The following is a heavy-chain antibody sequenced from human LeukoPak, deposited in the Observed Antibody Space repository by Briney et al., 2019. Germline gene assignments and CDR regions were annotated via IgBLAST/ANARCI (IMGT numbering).Heavy chain of an antibody. J-gene: IGHJ3*02. CDR3: AVDSRNYRGAFDI. Sequence: GGSLRLSCAASGFTLSSNYMSWVRQAPGKGLEWVSVIYIGGSTYYADSVKGRFTISRDYSKNTLYLQMNSLRVEDTAVYYCAVDSRNYRGAFDIWGQGTMVTVSS. CDR2: IYIGGST. CDR1: GFTLSSNY. D-gene: IGHD3-22*01. V-gene: IGHV3-66*01.